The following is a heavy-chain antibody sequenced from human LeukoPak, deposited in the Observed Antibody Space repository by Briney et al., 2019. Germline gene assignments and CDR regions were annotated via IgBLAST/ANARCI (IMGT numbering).Heavy chain of an antibody. CDR3: ARENDQLLYSFDY. D-gene: IGHD2-2*01. V-gene: IGHV3-21*01. CDR2: ISTSGSFK. CDR1: GFSFSSFT. J-gene: IGHJ4*02. Sequence: GGSLRLSCAASGFSFSSFTFNWVRQAPGKGLEWVSSISTSGSFKNYADSVKGRFTISRDNAKNSLYVQMNSLRAEDTAVYYCARENDQLLYSFDYWGQGTLVTVYS.